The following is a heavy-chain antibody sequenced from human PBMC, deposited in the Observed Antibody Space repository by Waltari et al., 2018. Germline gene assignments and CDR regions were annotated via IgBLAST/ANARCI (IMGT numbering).Heavy chain of an antibody. CDR3: MSSLISGTTL. CDR2: ISTSGTSI. V-gene: IGHV3-48*03. CDR1: GFTFSNYA. D-gene: IGHD1-20*01. J-gene: IGHJ4*02. Sequence: EVQLVQSGGGLLQPGGSVRLSCAASGFTFSNYAMNWVRQAPGKGLEWISHISTSGTSIYYADSVRGRFTISRDNTKNSPYLQMNSLRAEDTAVYYCMSSLISGTTLWGQGTLVTVSS.